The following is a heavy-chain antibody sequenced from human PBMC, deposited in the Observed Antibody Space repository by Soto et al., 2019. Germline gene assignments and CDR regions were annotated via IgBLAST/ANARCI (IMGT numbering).Heavy chain of an antibody. CDR1: GGSIDGYN. J-gene: IGHJ6*01. D-gene: IGHD5-12*01. V-gene: IGHV4-59*08. Sequence: QVQLQESVPGLVKPSETLSLTCTVSGGSIDGYNCAWIRQTPGKALGWVGYVYDNGDSGYNPSLKRRVTLSIDTSKSQFSLRLRSVTAADPAVYYCLSQGIGRLHGLVDVWGRGTTVTVSS. CDR2: VYDNGDS. CDR3: LSQGIGRLHGLVDV.